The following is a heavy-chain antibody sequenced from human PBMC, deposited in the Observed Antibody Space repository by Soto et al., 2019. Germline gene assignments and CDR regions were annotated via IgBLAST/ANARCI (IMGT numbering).Heavy chain of an antibody. CDR1: GGSISSYY. D-gene: IGHD3-10*01. CDR3: AREVRGVRDAFDI. CDR2: IYYSGST. V-gene: IGHV4-59*01. J-gene: IGHJ3*02. Sequence: QVQLQESGPGLVKPSETLSLTCTVSGGSISSYYWSWIRQPPGKGLEWIGYIYYSGSTNYNPSLKSRVTISVDTSKNQCYLKLSSVTAADTAVYYCAREVRGVRDAFDIWGQGTMVTVSS.